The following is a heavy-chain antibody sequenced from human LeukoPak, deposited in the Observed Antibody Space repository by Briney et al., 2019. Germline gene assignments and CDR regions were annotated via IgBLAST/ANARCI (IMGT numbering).Heavy chain of an antibody. D-gene: IGHD3-10*01. CDR1: GFTFSSYG. CDR2: ICYDGSNK. Sequence: GGSLRLSCAASGFTFSSYGMHWVRQAPGKGLEWVAVICYDGSNKYYADSVKGRFTISRDNSKNTLYPQMNSLRAEDTAVYYCAKDGPPHTMVRGVIRYYFDYWGQGTLVIASS. CDR3: AKDGPPHTMVRGVIRYYFDY. V-gene: IGHV3-33*06. J-gene: IGHJ4*02.